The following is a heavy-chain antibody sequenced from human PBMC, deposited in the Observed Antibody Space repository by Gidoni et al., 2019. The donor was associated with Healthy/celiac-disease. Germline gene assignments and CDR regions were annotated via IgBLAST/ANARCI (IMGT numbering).Heavy chain of an antibody. D-gene: IGHD3-10*01. Sequence: QVQLVQSGDEVKKPGASVKVSCKASGYTFTSYAMHWVRQAPGQRLEWMGWINAGNGNTKYSQKFQGRVTITRDTSASTAYMELSSLRSEDTAVYYCATYRYYYGSGSYSAGQYNWFDPWGQGTLVTVSS. V-gene: IGHV1-3*01. CDR2: INAGNGNT. J-gene: IGHJ5*02. CDR1: GYTFTSYA. CDR3: ATYRYYYGSGSYSAGQYNWFDP.